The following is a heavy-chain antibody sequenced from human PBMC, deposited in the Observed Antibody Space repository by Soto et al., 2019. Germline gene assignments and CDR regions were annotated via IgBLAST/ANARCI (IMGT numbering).Heavy chain of an antibody. D-gene: IGHD3-22*01. CDR2: IYYSGST. Sequence: QVQLQESGPGLVKPSQTLSLTCTVSGGSISSGGYFLSWIRQHPGKGLEWIGHIYYSGSTYYNPSLKSRVTISVDTSKNQFSLKLSSVTAADTAVYYCARDPRTHYYDSSGYSISYYGMDVWGQGTTVTVSS. J-gene: IGHJ6*02. V-gene: IGHV4-31*03. CDR3: ARDPRTHYYDSSGYSISYYGMDV. CDR1: GGSISSGGYF.